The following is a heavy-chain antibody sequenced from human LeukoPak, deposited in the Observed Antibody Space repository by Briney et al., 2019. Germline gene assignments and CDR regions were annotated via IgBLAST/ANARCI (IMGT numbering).Heavy chain of an antibody. D-gene: IGHD1-26*01. Sequence: PGGSLRLSCAASGFTFSNCGMTWVRQAPGKGLEWVSSISGSDDGTYYADSVKGRFTISRDNSKNTLYLQMNSLRAEDTAVYYCAKPGGGNYFTHNYFHPWGQGTLVAVSS. CDR2: ISGSDDGT. V-gene: IGHV3-23*01. J-gene: IGHJ5*02. CDR1: GFTFSNCG. CDR3: AKPGGGNYFTHNYFHP.